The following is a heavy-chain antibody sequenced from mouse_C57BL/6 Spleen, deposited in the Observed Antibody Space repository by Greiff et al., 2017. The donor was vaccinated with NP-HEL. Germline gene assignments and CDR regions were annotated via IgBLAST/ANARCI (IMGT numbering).Heavy chain of an antibody. Sequence: QVQLQHPGAELVMPGASVKLSCKASGYTFTSYWMHWVKQRPGQGLEWIGEIDPSDSYTNYNQKFKGKSTLTVDKSSSTAYMQLSSLTSEDSAVYYCATTVVDFDYWGQGTTLTVSS. D-gene: IGHD1-1*01. CDR2: IDPSDSYT. J-gene: IGHJ2*01. CDR1: GYTFTSYW. V-gene: IGHV1-69*01. CDR3: ATTVVDFDY.